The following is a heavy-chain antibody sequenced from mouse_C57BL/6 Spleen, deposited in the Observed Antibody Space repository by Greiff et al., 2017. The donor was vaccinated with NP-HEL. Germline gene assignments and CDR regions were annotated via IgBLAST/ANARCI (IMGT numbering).Heavy chain of an antibody. CDR3: ARRANWDERYFDY. Sequence: EVQLQQSGPELVKPGASVKISCKASGYTFTDYYMNWVKQSHGKSLEWIGDINPNNGGTSYNQKFKGKATLTVDKSSSTAYMELRSLTSEDSAVYYCARRANWDERYFDYWGQGTTLTVSS. D-gene: IGHD4-1*01. CDR2: INPNNGGT. CDR1: GYTFTDYY. J-gene: IGHJ2*01. V-gene: IGHV1-26*01.